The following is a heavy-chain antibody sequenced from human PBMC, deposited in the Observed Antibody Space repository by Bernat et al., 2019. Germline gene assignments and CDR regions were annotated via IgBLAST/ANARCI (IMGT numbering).Heavy chain of an antibody. CDR3: ATDCWSFLTS. D-gene: IGHD2/OR15-2a*01. CDR1: GVNFIDSW. J-gene: IGHJ5*02. CDR2: IKNKRDGGTS. Sequence: EGYLEESGGGLAKPGESLRLSCVVSGVNFIDSWMNWVRQAPGKGLEWVGRIKNKRDGGTSDYAAPVKGRFIISRDDSTNTVYLQMNSRKSEETGCYFWATDCWSFLTSWGRGTLFTVS. V-gene: IGHV3-15*07.